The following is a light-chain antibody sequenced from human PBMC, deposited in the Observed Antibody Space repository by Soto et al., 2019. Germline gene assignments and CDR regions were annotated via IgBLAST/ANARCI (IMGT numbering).Light chain of an antibody. CDR3: QHYNSYSEA. V-gene: IGKV1-5*03. Sequence: DIQMIQSPSTLSASVGDRFTITCLAIQSIGSWLEWYQQKPGKAPKLLIYKASTLKSGVPSRFRGSGSGTEFTLTISSLQPDDFETYYCQHYNSYSEAFGQGTKVDIK. CDR1: QSIGSW. CDR2: KAS. J-gene: IGKJ1*01.